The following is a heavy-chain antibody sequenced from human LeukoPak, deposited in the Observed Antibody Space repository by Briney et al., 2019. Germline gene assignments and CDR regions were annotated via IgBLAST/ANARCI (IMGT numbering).Heavy chain of an antibody. CDR3: ARDGERSGYYFDY. J-gene: IGHJ4*02. CDR2: ISYDGSNK. CDR1: GFTFSSYA. V-gene: IGHV3-30-3*01. Sequence: PGGSLRLSCAASGFTFSSYAMDWVRQAPGKGLEWVAVISYDGSNKYYADSVKGRFTISRDNSKNTLYLQMNSLRAEDTAVYYCARDGERSGYYFDYWGQGTLVTVSS. D-gene: IGHD1-1*01.